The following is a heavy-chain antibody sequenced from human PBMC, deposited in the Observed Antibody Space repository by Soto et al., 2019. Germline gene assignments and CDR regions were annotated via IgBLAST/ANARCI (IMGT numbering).Heavy chain of an antibody. V-gene: IGHV5-10-1*01. CDR2: IDPSDSYT. CDR3: ALATYYYYGMDV. J-gene: IGHJ6*02. Sequence: PGESLKISCKGSGYIFTSYWISWVRQMPGKGLEWMGRIDPSDSYTNYSPSFQGHVTISADKSISTAYLQWSSLKASDTAMYYCALATYYYYGMDVWGQGTTVTVSS. CDR1: GYIFTSYW.